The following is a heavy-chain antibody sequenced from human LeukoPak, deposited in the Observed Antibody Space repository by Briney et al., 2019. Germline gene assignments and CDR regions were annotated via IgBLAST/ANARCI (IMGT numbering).Heavy chain of an antibody. D-gene: IGHD3-3*01. CDR2: ISYDGSNK. J-gene: IGHJ4*02. CDR1: GFTFSSYA. CDR3: ARREWTLYYFDH. Sequence: GGSLRLSCAASGFTFSSYAMHWVRQAPGKGLEWVAVISYDGSNKYYTDSVKGRFTISRDNSKSTLYLQMNSLRAEDTAVYYCARREWTLYYFDHWGQGTLVTVSS. V-gene: IGHV3-30-3*01.